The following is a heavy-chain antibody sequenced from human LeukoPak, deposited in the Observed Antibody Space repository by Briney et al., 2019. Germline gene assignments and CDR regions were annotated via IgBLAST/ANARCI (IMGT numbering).Heavy chain of an antibody. V-gene: IGHV4-59*01. CDR2: IYWSGST. CDR3: ARVYDSSGYDAFDI. J-gene: IGHJ3*02. Sequence: SETLSLTCTVSGGSISSNYWSWIRQPPGKGLEWIGNIYWSGSTNYNPSLKSRVTISLDTPKNQFSLKLSSVTAADTAVYYCARVYDSSGYDAFDIWGQGTMVTVSS. CDR1: GGSISSNY. D-gene: IGHD3-22*01.